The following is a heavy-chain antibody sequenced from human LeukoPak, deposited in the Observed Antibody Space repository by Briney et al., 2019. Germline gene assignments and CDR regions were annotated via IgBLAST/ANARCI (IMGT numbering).Heavy chain of an antibody. V-gene: IGHV4-59*11. CDR3: ARVGGREDYFDY. CDR1: GGSISSHY. D-gene: IGHD2-15*01. Sequence: SETLSLTCTVSGGSISSHYWSWIRQPPGKGLEWIGYIYYSGSTNYNPSLKSRVTISVDTSKNQFSLKLSSVTAADTAVYYCARVGGREDYFDYWGQGNLVTVSS. J-gene: IGHJ4*02. CDR2: IYYSGST.